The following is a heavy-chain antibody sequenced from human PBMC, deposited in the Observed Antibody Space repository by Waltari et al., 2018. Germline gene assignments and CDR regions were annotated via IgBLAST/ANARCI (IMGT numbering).Heavy chain of an antibody. Sequence: QVQLVESGGGVVQPGRSLRLSCAASGFTFSSYAMHWVRQAPGKGLEWVAVISYDGSNKYYADSVKVRFTISRDNSKNTLYLQMNSLRAEDTAVYYCARDRGSSGWYALDYWGQGTLVTVSS. D-gene: IGHD6-19*01. J-gene: IGHJ4*02. V-gene: IGHV3-30-3*01. CDR2: ISYDGSNK. CDR1: GFTFSSYA. CDR3: ARDRGSSGWYALDY.